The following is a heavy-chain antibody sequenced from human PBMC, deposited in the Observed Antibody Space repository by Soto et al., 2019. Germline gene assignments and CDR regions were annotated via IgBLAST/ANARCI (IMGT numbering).Heavy chain of an antibody. CDR2: ISAYNGNT. CDR3: ARSSSWYLNWFDP. Sequence: ASVKVSCKASGYMFTSYGIRWVRQAPGQGLEWMGWISAYNGNTNCTQKLQGRVTMTTDTSTSTAYMELRSLRSDDTAVYYCARSSSWYLNWFDPWGQGTLVTVSS. CDR1: GYMFTSYG. V-gene: IGHV1-18*01. D-gene: IGHD6-13*01. J-gene: IGHJ5*02.